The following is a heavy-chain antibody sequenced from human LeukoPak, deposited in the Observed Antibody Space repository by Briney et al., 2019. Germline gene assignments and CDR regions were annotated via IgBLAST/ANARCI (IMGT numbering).Heavy chain of an antibody. D-gene: IGHD3-3*01. Sequence: SETLSLTCAVYGGSFSGYYWSWIRQPSGKGLEWIGEINHSGSTNYNPSLKSRVTISVDTSKNQFSLKLSSVTAADTAVYYCARYDFWSGYCLDYWGQGTLVTVSS. CDR1: GGSFSGYY. CDR2: INHSGST. J-gene: IGHJ4*02. CDR3: ARYDFWSGYCLDY. V-gene: IGHV4-34*01.